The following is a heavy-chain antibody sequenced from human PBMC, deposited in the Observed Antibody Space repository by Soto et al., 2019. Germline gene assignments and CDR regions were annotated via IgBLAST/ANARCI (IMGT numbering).Heavy chain of an antibody. V-gene: IGHV4-30-4*01. CDR1: GGSISSGDYY. CDR3: ARAMVVTQNWFDP. D-gene: IGHD2-21*02. J-gene: IGHJ5*02. Sequence: QVQLQESGPGLVKPSQTLSLTCTVSGGSISSGDYYWSWIRQPPGKGLEWIGYISYSGSTYYNPSLKSRVTISVDTSMNQYSRKLNSVTAADTAVYYCARAMVVTQNWFDPWGQGTLVTVSS. CDR2: ISYSGST.